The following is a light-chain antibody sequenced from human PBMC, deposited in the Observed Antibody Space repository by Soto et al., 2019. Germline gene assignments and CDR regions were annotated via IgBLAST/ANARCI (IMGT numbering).Light chain of an antibody. J-gene: IGLJ2*01. V-gene: IGLV1-47*02. CDR2: SNN. Sequence: QSVLTQPPSASGTPGQRVTISCSGSSSNIGNNYVYWYQHLPGTAPKLLIYSNNQRPSGVPDRFSASKSGSSASLAISGRRSEDEADYYCAAWDDSLNMVFGGGTKLTVL. CDR1: SSNIGNNY. CDR3: AAWDDSLNMV.